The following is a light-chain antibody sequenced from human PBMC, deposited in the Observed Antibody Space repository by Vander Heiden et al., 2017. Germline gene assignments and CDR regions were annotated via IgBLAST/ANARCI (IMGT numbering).Light chain of an antibody. CDR2: ENN. V-gene: IGLV1-51*02. J-gene: IGLJ2*01. CDR3: GTWDSSLSAEV. Sequence: QSVLTQPPSVSAAPGQKVTIPCSGSSSNIGNHYVSWYQQLPGTAPKLLIYENNKRPSGIPDRFSGSKSGTSATLGITGLQTGDEADYYCGTWDSSLSAEVFGGGTKLTVL. CDR1: SSNIGNHY.